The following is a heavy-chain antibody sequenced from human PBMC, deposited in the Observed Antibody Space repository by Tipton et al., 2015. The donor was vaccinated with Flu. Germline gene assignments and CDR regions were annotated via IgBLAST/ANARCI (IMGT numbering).Heavy chain of an antibody. Sequence: SLRLSCAGSGFNFENHAMHWVRQAPGKGLEWVSSVSWNSGNIVYADSVRGRFTISRDNAKNSLHLQMNSLRPDDTAVYYCAKDKADGMAARRGLEDWGPGTLVTVSS. D-gene: IGHD6-6*01. V-gene: IGHV3-9*01. J-gene: IGHJ4*02. CDR1: GFNFENHA. CDR3: AKDKADGMAARRGLED. CDR2: VSWNSGNI.